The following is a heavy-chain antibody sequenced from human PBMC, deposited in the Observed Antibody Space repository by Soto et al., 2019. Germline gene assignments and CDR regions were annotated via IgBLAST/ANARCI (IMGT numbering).Heavy chain of an antibody. Sequence: QVQLQQWGAGLLKPSETLSLTCAVYGGSFSRYYWSWIRQPPGKGLEWIGEINHSGSTNYNPSLKSRVTISVDTSKNQFSLKLSSVTAADTAVYYCARVRTVGAGHFDYWGQVTLVTVSS. J-gene: IGHJ4*02. CDR3: ARVRTVGAGHFDY. CDR2: INHSGST. CDR1: GGSFSRYY. V-gene: IGHV4-34*01. D-gene: IGHD1-26*01.